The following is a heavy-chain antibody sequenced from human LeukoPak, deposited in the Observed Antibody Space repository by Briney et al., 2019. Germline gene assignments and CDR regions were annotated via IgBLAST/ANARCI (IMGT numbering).Heavy chain of an antibody. J-gene: IGHJ4*02. D-gene: IGHD6-19*01. CDR1: GYRFTSFW. CDR2: IYPGDSDT. Sequence: GESLKISCKGSGYRFTSFWIGWVRQRPGKGLEWMGIIYPGDSDTRYSPSFQGQVTISVDKSISTAYLQWSSLKASDTAMYFCARGPDVAVAGASDYWGQGTLVTVSS. V-gene: IGHV5-51*01. CDR3: ARGPDVAVAGASDY.